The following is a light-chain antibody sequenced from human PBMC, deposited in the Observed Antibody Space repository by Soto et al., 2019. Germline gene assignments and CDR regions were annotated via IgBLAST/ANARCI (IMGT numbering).Light chain of an antibody. Sequence: QSALTQPASVSGSPGQSITISCTGSSSDVGGYNYVSWYQQHPGKAPKLIIYDVSNRPSGVSNRFSGSKSGNTASLTISGLQAEDEADYYCSSYTSSSTYVVFGGGTKLTAL. CDR2: DVS. V-gene: IGLV2-14*01. J-gene: IGLJ2*01. CDR1: SSDVGGYNY. CDR3: SSYTSSSTYVV.